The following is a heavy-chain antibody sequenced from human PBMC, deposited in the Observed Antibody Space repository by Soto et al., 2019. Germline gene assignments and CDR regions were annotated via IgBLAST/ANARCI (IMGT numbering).Heavy chain of an antibody. V-gene: IGHV1-18*01. CDR1: GYTFTSYG. CDR2: ISAYNGNT. CDR3: ARDEPPEYSNHFDY. Sequence: ASVKVSCKASGYTFTSYGISWVRQAPGQGLEWMGWISAYNGNTNYAQKLQGRVTMTTDTSTSTAYMELRSLRSDDTAVYYCARDEPPEYSNHFDYWGQGTLVTVSS. D-gene: IGHD4-4*01. J-gene: IGHJ4*02.